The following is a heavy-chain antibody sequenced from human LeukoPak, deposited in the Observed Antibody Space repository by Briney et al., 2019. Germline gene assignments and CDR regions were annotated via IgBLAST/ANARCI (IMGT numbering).Heavy chain of an antibody. D-gene: IGHD2-2*01. J-gene: IGHJ2*01. CDR3: AKELGYCSSTSCSRYFDL. V-gene: IGHV3-23*01. CDR1: GFTFSSYG. CDR2: ISGSGGSA. Sequence: PGGSLRLSCAASGFTFSSYGMSWVRQAPGKGLEWVSGISGSGGSAYYADSVKGRFTISRDNSKNTLYLQMSSLRAEDTAVYYCAKELGYCSSTSCSRYFDLWGRVTLVTVSS.